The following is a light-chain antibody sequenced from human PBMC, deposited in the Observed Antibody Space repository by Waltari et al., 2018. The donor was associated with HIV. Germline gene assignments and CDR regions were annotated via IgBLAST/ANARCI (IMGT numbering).Light chain of an antibody. Sequence: DIVMTQSPDSLAVSLGERATINCKSSQSVLYSSNNKSYLAWYQQKPGQPPKLLIYWASTRESGVPDRFSGSGSGTDFTLTISSLRAEDVAVYYCQQYYSTPPTFGQGTKLEIK. CDR2: WAS. CDR3: QQYYSTPPT. CDR1: QSVLYSSNNKSY. V-gene: IGKV4-1*01. J-gene: IGKJ2*01.